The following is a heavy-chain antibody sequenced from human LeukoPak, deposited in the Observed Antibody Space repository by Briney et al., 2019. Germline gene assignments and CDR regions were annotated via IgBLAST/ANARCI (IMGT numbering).Heavy chain of an antibody. CDR3: ARVTEQWLVQLLDY. V-gene: IGHV3-11*04. CDR1: GFTFSDYY. CDR2: ISSSGSTI. Sequence: GGSLRLSCAASGFTFSDYYMSWIRQAPGKGLEWVSYISSSGSTIYYADSVKGRFTISRDNAKNSLYLQMNSLRAEDTAVYYCARVTEQWLVQLLDYWGQGTLVTVSS. J-gene: IGHJ4*02. D-gene: IGHD6-19*01.